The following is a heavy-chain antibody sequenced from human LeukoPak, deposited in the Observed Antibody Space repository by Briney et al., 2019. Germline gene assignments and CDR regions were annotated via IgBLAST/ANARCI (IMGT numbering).Heavy chain of an antibody. CDR1: GFTFSSYS. J-gene: IGHJ3*02. CDR3: AREGNDYGDYDAFDI. CDR2: ISSSSSYI. V-gene: IGHV3-21*01. Sequence: GGSLRLSCAASGFTFSSYSMNWVRQAPGKGLEWVSSISSSSSYIYYADSVKGRFTISRDNAKNSLYLQMNSLRAEDTAVYYCAREGNDYGDYDAFDIWGQGTMVTVSS. D-gene: IGHD4-17*01.